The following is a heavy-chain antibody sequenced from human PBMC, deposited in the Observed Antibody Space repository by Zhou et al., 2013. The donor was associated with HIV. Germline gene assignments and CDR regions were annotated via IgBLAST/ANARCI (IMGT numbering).Heavy chain of an antibody. D-gene: IGHD1-26*01. CDR3: ARRSGRGWFDP. Sequence: QVHLVQSGAEVKKPGASVKVSCKASGYTLTSYGFSWVRQAPGQGLEWMGWISGYNGNTNYAQKLQGRVTVTIDTSTSIAYMELRSLRSEDTAVYYCARRSGRGWFDPWGQGTLVTVSS. CDR1: GYTLTSYG. J-gene: IGHJ5*02. V-gene: IGHV1-18*04. CDR2: ISGYNGNT.